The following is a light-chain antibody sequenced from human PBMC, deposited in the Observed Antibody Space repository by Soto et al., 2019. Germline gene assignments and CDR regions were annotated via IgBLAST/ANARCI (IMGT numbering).Light chain of an antibody. CDR1: SSNIGAGYP. CDR3: QSYDSSLSRRWV. CDR2: G. J-gene: IGLJ3*02. V-gene: IGLV1-40*01. Sequence: QSVLTQPPSVSGAPGQRVTISCTGSSSNIGAGYPVHWYQQLPGTAPKLLVAGNRPSGVPDRFSVAKSGASAALAITGLQAEDEADYYCQSYDSSLSRRWVFGGGTKLTVL.